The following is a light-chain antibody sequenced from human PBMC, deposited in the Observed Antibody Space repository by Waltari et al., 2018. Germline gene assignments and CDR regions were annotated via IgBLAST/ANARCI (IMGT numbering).Light chain of an antibody. V-gene: IGLV3-19*01. CDR2: GEN. J-gene: IGLJ2*01. CDR1: SLRSGD. CDR3: NSRDNRGQGVV. Sequence: SSELTQDPAVSVALGQTIRITCQRDSLRSGDASWYQQKPGQAPVLVMFGENNRPSWIPDRFSGSISGSTTSLTITGAQAEDEADYYCNSRDNRGQGVVFGGGTKVTVL.